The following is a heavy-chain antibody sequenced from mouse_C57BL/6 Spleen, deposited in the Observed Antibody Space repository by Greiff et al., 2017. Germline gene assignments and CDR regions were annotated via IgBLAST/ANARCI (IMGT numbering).Heavy chain of an antibody. CDR3: ARRGGNYHYAMDY. Sequence: QVQLKQPGAELVKPGASVKMSCKASGYTFTSYWITWVKQRPGQGLEWIGDIYPGSGSTNYNEKFKSKATLTVDTSSSTAYMQLSSLTSEDSAVYYCARRGGNYHYAMDYWGQGTSVTVSS. J-gene: IGHJ4*01. V-gene: IGHV1-55*01. CDR2: IYPGSGST. CDR1: GYTFTSYW. D-gene: IGHD2-1*01.